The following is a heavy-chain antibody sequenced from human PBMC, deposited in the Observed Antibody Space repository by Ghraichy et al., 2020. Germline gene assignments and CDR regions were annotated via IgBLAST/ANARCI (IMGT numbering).Heavy chain of an antibody. V-gene: IGHV1-18*04. CDR2: ISAYNGNT. Sequence: ASLKVSCKASGYTFTSYGISWVRQAPGQGLEWMGWISAYNGNTNYAQKLQGRVTMTTDTSTSTAYMELRSLRSDDTAVYYCARDYFSARPINTQIQLWFWDYWGQGTLVTVSS. D-gene: IGHD5-18*01. CDR1: GYTFTSYG. J-gene: IGHJ4*02. CDR3: ARDYFSARPINTQIQLWFWDY.